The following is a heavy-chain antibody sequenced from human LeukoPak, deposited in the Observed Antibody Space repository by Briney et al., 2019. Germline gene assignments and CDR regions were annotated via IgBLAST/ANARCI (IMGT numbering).Heavy chain of an antibody. CDR1: GFTFSSYG. D-gene: IGHD6-13*01. Sequence: PGGSLRLSCAASGFTFSSYGMHWVRQAPGKGLEWVAVISYDGSNKYYADSVKGRFTISRDNSKNTLYLQMNSLRAEDTAVYYCAKLGTSSSWYSGYAAFDIWGQGTMVTVSS. CDR2: ISYDGSNK. V-gene: IGHV3-30*18. CDR3: AKLGTSSSWYSGYAAFDI. J-gene: IGHJ3*02.